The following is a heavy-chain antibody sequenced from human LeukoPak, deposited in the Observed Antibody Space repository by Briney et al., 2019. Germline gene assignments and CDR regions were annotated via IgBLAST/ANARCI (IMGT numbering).Heavy chain of an antibody. Sequence: GGSLRLSCAASGFTFSSYAMGWVRQAPGKGLEWVSTIGGSGDGTYYAYSVKGRFTISRDNSKNTLSLQMNSLRAEDTAVYYCAKRYYYDTSGNPGGLDPWGQGTLVTVSS. CDR1: GFTFSSYA. V-gene: IGHV3-23*01. CDR3: AKRYYYDTSGNPGGLDP. D-gene: IGHD3-22*01. CDR2: IGGSGDGT. J-gene: IGHJ5*02.